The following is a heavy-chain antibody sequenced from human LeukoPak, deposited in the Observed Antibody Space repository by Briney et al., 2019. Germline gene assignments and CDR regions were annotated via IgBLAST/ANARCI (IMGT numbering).Heavy chain of an antibody. V-gene: IGHV3-11*01. D-gene: IGHD3-16*01. J-gene: IGHJ4*02. CDR3: ARLGLVLAGPFDD. Sequence: GVSVTLSCAASGFTFNDYHRSWLRQARGEGLEGISYMSARGFPIYCADSVKGRFTISRENAKNSLFLQMSNLRADDTAVYYCARLGLVLAGPFDDWSQGTLVTVSS. CDR2: MSARGFPI. CDR1: GFTFNDYH.